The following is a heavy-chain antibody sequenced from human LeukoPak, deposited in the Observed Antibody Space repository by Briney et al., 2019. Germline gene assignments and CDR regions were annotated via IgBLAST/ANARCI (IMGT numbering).Heavy chain of an antibody. CDR3: ARNSDYYDYSPQSV. CDR2: ISSSSSTI. D-gene: IGHD3-22*01. J-gene: IGHJ4*02. Sequence: GGSLRLSRAASGFTFSSFGMNWARQAPGKGLEWVSYISSSSSTIYYADSVKGRFTISRDNSKNMLFLQMNSLIIEDTAVYYCARNSDYYDYSPQSVWGQGTLVIVS. V-gene: IGHV3-48*01. CDR1: GFTFSSFG.